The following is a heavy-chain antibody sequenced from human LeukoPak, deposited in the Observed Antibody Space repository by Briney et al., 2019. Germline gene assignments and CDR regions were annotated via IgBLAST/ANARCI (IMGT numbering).Heavy chain of an antibody. CDR3: ARAGYSYGLGYYYYYMAV. J-gene: IGHJ6*03. CDR2: IYYSGST. V-gene: IGHV4-59*01. D-gene: IGHD5-18*01. CDR1: GGSISSYY. Sequence: SETLSLTCTVSGGSISSYYWSWIRQPPGKGLEWIGDIYYSGSTNYNPSLKSRVTISVDTSKNQFSLKRSSVTAADTAVYYCARAGYSYGLGYYYYYMAVWGKGTTVTISS.